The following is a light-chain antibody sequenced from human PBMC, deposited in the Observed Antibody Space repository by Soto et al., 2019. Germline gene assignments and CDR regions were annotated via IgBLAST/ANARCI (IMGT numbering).Light chain of an antibody. CDR3: CSYAGRYLRV. Sequence: QSALTQPRSVSGSPGQSVTIYCTGTSSDVGGYDFVSWYQHHPGKAPKLIIYDVNERPSGVPDRFFGSKSGNTAYLTFSGLQAEDEADYYCCSYAGRYLRVFGNGTKLTVL. CDR1: SSDVGGYDF. CDR2: DVN. J-gene: IGLJ1*01. V-gene: IGLV2-11*01.